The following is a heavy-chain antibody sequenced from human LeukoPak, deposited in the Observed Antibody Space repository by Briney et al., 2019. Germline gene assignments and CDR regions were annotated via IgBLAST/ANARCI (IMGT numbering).Heavy chain of an antibody. D-gene: IGHD6-19*01. CDR1: GGSISSYY. Sequence: MSSETLSLTCTVSGGSISSYYWGWIRQPPGKVLEWIGSIYYSGSTYYNPSLKSRVTISVDTSKNQFSLKLSSVTAADTAVYYCARANIAVAGMFDYWGQGTLVTVSS. CDR3: ARANIAVAGMFDY. V-gene: IGHV4-39*07. CDR2: IYYSGST. J-gene: IGHJ4*02.